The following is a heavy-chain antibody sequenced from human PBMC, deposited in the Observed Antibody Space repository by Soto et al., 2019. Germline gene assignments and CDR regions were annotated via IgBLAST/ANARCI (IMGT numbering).Heavy chain of an antibody. V-gene: IGHV1-8*01. CDR1: GYTFTSYD. D-gene: IGHD3-22*01. CDR3: ARGPSYYYDSSGHDAFDI. Sequence: GASVKVSCKASGYTFTSYDINWVRQATGQGLEWMGWMNPNSGNTGYVQKFQGRVTVTRNTSISTAYMELSSLRSEDTAVYYCARGPSYYYDSSGHDAFDIWGQGTMVTVSS. J-gene: IGHJ3*02. CDR2: MNPNSGNT.